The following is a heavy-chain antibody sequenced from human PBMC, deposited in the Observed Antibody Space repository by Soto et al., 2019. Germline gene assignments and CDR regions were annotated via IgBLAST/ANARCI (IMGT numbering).Heavy chain of an antibody. CDR2: ISSSSSYT. V-gene: IGHV3-11*06. J-gene: IGHJ3*02. D-gene: IGHD4-17*01. CDR1: GFTFSDYY. Sequence: PGGSLRLSCAASGFTFSDYYMSWIRQAPGKGLEWASYISSSSSYTNYADSVKGRFTISRDNAKNSLYLQMNSLRAEDTAVYYCASDYGGNPRPDAFDIWGQGTMVTVSS. CDR3: ASDYGGNPRPDAFDI.